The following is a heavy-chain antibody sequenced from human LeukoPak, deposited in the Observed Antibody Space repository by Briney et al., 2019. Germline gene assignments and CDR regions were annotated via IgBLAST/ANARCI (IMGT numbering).Heavy chain of an antibody. D-gene: IGHD5-24*01. Sequence: GGSLRLSCAASGITFSSHAMSWVRQAPGKGLEWVSLISGSGGHTYYGDSAKGRFTISRDNSTNRLYLQMNSLRPEDTAVYYCAKGGAATMRDGYNYYYYYMEVWGRGTTVTVSS. CDR2: ISGSGGHT. J-gene: IGHJ6*03. V-gene: IGHV3-23*01. CDR1: GITFSSHA. CDR3: AKGGAATMRDGYNYYYYYMEV.